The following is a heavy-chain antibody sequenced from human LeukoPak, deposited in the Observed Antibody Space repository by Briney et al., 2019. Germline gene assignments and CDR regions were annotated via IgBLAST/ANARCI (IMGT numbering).Heavy chain of an antibody. CDR1: GFTFSSYG. CDR2: ISYDGSNK. D-gene: IGHD6-19*01. Sequence: GGSLRLSRAASGFTFSSYGMHWVRQAPGKGLEWVAVISYDGSNKYYADSVKGRFTISRDNSKNTLYLQMNSLRTEDTAVYYCAREGYSSGRAAAFDYWGHGTLVTVSS. V-gene: IGHV3-30*03. CDR3: AREGYSSGRAAAFDY. J-gene: IGHJ4*01.